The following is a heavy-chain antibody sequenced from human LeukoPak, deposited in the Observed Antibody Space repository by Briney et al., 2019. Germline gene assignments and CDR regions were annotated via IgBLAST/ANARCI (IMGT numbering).Heavy chain of an antibody. Sequence: GGSLRLSCAASGFTFSSFEMNWVRQAPGKGLEWVSYISWSSSTIYYADSVKGRFTISRDNAKTALYVQMNSLRAEDTAGYYCARDFDYGGRGTLVTVS. V-gene: IGHV3-48*03. CDR2: ISWSSSTI. CDR3: ARDFDY. J-gene: IGHJ4*02. CDR1: GFTFSSFE.